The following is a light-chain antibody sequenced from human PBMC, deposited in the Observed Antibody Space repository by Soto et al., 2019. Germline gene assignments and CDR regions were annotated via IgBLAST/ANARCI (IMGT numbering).Light chain of an antibody. J-gene: IGLJ1*01. CDR1: SSDVGGYNS. V-gene: IGLV2-14*01. Sequence: QSALTQPASVSGSPGQSITFSCTGTSSDVGGYNSVSWYQQEPGKAPKLLIYEVNNRFSGVSNRFSGSKSGNTASLTISGLLTEDEADYYCSSYTTTNTYVFGTGTKLTVL. CDR2: EVN. CDR3: SSYTTTNTYV.